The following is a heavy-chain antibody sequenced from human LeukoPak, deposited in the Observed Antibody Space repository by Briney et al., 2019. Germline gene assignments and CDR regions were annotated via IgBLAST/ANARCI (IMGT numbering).Heavy chain of an antibody. CDR1: GGSISSYY. CDR3: ARDSPGIAVAGTFDY. Sequence: PSETLSLTCTVSGGSISSYYWSWIRQPAGKGLEWIGRIYTSGSTNYNPSLKSRVTMSVDTSKNQFSLKLSSVTAADTAVYCCARDSPGIAVAGTFDYWGQGTLVTVSS. D-gene: IGHD6-19*01. CDR2: IYTSGST. V-gene: IGHV4-4*07. J-gene: IGHJ4*02.